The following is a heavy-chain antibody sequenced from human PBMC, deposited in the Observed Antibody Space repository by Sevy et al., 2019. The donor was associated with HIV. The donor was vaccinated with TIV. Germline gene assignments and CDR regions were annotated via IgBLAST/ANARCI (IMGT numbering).Heavy chain of an antibody. CDR1: DDSINSYY. J-gene: IGHJ4*02. CDR2: IYNNIGST. Sequence: SETLSLTCSVSDDSINSYYWSWIRQPPGKGLEWIGYIYNNIGSTSYNPSLTSRVTISVDTSKNLYSLKLTSLTAADTAIYYCAGGAVVIGTAATPVLDFWGLGSLVTVSS. V-gene: IGHV4-59*08. CDR3: AGGAVVIGTAATPVLDF. D-gene: IGHD2-2*01.